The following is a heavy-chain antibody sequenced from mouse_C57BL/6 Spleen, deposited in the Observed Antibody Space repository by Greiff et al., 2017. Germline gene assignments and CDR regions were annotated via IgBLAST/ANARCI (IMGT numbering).Heavy chain of an antibody. CDR2: ISSGSSTT. Sequence: EVMLVESGGGLVKPGGSLKLSCAASGFTFSDYGMHWVRQAPEKGLEWVAYISSGSSTTDYTDKVKGRFTIARDKTKNTLYLRMTRLRSEDTAMYYCARGRYEPYDVDYWGQGTTVTVSS. J-gene: IGHJ4*01. V-gene: IGHV5-17*01. CDR3: ARGRYEPYDVDY. CDR1: GFTFSDYG. D-gene: IGHD2-3*01.